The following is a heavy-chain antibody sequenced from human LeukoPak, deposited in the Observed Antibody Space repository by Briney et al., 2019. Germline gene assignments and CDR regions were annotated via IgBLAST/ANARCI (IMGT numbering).Heavy chain of an antibody. CDR1: GFTFSSYW. CDR2: IKQDGSEK. J-gene: IGHJ3*02. D-gene: IGHD2-21*01. V-gene: IGHV3-7*03. Sequence: GGSLRLSCAASGFTFSSYWMHWVRQAPGKGLEWVANIKQDGSEKYYVDSVKGRFSISRDNARNSLHLQMNSLRAEDTAVYYCARDCGILRIDCSDALDIWGQGTMVAVSS. CDR3: ARDCGILRIDCSDALDI.